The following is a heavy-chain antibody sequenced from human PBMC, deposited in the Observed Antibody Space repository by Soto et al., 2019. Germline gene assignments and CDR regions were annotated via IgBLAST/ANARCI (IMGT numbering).Heavy chain of an antibody. CDR3: ARDPWVADY. Sequence: EAPPVESGGGLVQPGGSLRLSCAASGFTVSTKYMSWVRQAPVKGLEWVSVIYSGGSTFYADSVRGRFTISRDNSKNTVNLQMNSLRAEDTAVYYGARDPWVADYWGQGTLVTVAS. CDR2: IYSGGST. J-gene: IGHJ4*02. CDR1: GFTVSTKY. D-gene: IGHD3-16*01. V-gene: IGHV3-66*01.